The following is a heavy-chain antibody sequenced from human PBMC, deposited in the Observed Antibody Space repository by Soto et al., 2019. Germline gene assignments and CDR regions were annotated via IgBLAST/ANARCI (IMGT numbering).Heavy chain of an antibody. J-gene: IGHJ6*02. Sequence: QVQLVQSGAEVKKPGSSVKVSCKASGGTFSSYAISWVRQAPGQGLEWMGGIIPIFGTANYAQKFQGRVTITADESTRTAYMELSSLRSEDRAVYYCARIWGRYSGYDFPFLIYNGMDVWGQGTTVTVSS. CDR2: IIPIFGTA. CDR3: ARIWGRYSGYDFPFLIYNGMDV. V-gene: IGHV1-69*01. D-gene: IGHD5-12*01. CDR1: GGTFSSYA.